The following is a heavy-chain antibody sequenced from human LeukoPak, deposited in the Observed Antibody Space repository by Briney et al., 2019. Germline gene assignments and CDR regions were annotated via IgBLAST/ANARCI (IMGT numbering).Heavy chain of an antibody. Sequence: SETLSLTCTVSGGSISSYYWSWIRQPPGKGLEWIGYIYYSGSTNYNPSLKSRVTISVGTSKNQFSLKLSSVTAADTAVYYCARDDPYCGGDCYAFDIWGQGTMVTVSS. D-gene: IGHD2-21*02. V-gene: IGHV4-59*01. CDR2: IYYSGST. CDR3: ARDDPYCGGDCYAFDI. J-gene: IGHJ3*02. CDR1: GGSISSYY.